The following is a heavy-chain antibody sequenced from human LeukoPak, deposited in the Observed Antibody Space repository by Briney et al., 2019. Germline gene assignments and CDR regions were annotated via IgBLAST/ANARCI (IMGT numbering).Heavy chain of an antibody. V-gene: IGHV3-66*01. J-gene: IGHJ4*02. CDR1: GFTVSSNY. Sequence: GGSLRLSCAASGFTVSSNYMSWVHQAPGKGLEWVSVIYSGGSTYYADSVKGRFTISRDNSKNTLYLQMNSLRAEDTAVYYCASGRDGYRENDYWGQGTLVTVSS. D-gene: IGHD5-24*01. CDR3: ASGRDGYRENDY. CDR2: IYSGGST.